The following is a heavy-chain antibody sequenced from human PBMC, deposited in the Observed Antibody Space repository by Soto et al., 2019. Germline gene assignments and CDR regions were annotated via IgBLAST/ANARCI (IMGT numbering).Heavy chain of an antibody. CDR3: VKGYWKGDV. CDR2: VSGSGGSI. J-gene: IGHJ6*02. V-gene: IGHV3-23*01. CDR1: GFTFSTYA. Sequence: EVQLLESGGGLVQPGGSLILSCAASGFTFSTYAMNWVRQAPGNGLEWVSAVSGSGGSIHYADSVKGRFTISRDNSKNTLYLQMNSLRDEDTAVYNCVKGYWKGDVWGQGTTVTGSS. D-gene: IGHD1-1*01.